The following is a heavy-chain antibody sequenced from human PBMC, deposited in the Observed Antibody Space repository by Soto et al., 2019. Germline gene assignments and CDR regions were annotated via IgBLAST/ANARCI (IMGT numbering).Heavy chain of an antibody. D-gene: IGHD1-1*01. Sequence: QVQLQESGPGLVKPSETLSLTCTVSGGSISSYYWSWIRQPPGKGLEWIGYIYYSGSTNYNPSLKCRGTMSVDTSKNPFSLNLSSMTAADTAVYYCARRYGYSFDYWGQGTLVTVSS. CDR1: GGSISSYY. CDR2: IYYSGST. V-gene: IGHV4-59*08. J-gene: IGHJ4*02. CDR3: ARRYGYSFDY.